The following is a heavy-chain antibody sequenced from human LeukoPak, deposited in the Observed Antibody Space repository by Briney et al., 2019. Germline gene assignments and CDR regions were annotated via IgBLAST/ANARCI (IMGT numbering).Heavy chain of an antibody. V-gene: IGHV4-59*01. CDR1: GGSISSYY. J-gene: IGHJ4*02. Sequence: SETLSLTCTVSGGSISSYYWSWIRQPPGKGLEWIGYIYYSGSTNYNPSLKSRVTISVDTSKNQFSLRLSSVTAADTAVYYCAGRGYSYGPLDYWGQGTLVTVSS. CDR3: AGRGYSYGPLDY. CDR2: IYYSGST. D-gene: IGHD5-18*01.